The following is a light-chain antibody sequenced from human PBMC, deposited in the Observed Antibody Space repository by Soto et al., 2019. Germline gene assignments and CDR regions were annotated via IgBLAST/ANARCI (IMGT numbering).Light chain of an antibody. V-gene: IGKV3-11*01. CDR3: QQRGWPPLA. CDR1: QSVSSS. Sequence: EIVLTQSPATLSLSPGERATLSCRASQSVSSSLAWYQQKPGQAPRLIIHDASNRATGIPARFSGSGSGTDLPLTISSLEPEDFAVYYCQQRGWPPLAFGGGTRVEIK. CDR2: DAS. J-gene: IGKJ4*01.